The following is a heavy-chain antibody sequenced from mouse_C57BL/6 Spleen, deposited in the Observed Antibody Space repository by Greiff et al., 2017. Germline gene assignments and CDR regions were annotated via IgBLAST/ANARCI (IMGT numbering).Heavy chain of an antibody. CDR3: ARRGLLPVAMDY. CDR1: GYTFTDYY. J-gene: IGHJ4*01. CDR2: INPYNGGT. Sequence: EVQLQQSGPVLVKPGASVKMSCKASGYTFTDYYMNWVKQSHGKSLEWIGVINPYNGGTSYNQKFKGKATLTVDKSSSTSYMELNRLTSEVSAVYYCARRGLLPVAMDYWGQGTSVTVPS. D-gene: IGHD2-3*01. V-gene: IGHV1-19*01.